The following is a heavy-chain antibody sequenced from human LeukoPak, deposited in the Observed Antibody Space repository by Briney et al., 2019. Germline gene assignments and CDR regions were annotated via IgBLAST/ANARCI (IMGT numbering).Heavy chain of an antibody. CDR2: ISAYNGNT. CDR3: ARDVYRDILTGYYSY. CDR1: GYTFTSYG. V-gene: IGHV1-18*01. D-gene: IGHD3-9*01. Sequence: GASVKVSCKASGYTFTSYGISWVRQAPGQGLEWMGWISAYNGNTNYAQKLQGRVTMTTDTSTSTAYMELRSLRSDDTAVYYCARDVYRDILTGYYSYWGQGTLVTVSS. J-gene: IGHJ4*02.